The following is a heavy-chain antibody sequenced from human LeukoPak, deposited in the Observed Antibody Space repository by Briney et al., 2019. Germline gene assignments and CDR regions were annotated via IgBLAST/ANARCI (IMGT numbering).Heavy chain of an antibody. V-gene: IGHV3-23*01. D-gene: IGHD1-1*01. CDR3: AKVSGVNWNDRPPTDEFDY. Sequence: PGGSLRLSCAASGFTFSSYAMSWVRQAPGKGLEWVSAISGSGGSTYYAASVKGRFTISRDNSKNTLYLQMNSLRAEDTAVYYCAKVSGVNWNDRPPTDEFDYWGQGTLITVSS. CDR1: GFTFSSYA. J-gene: IGHJ4*02. CDR2: ISGSGGST.